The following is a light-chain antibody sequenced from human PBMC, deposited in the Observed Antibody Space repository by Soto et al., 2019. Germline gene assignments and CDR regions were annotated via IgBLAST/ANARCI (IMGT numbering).Light chain of an antibody. V-gene: IGKV1D-16*01. CDR1: QDISSW. CDR3: QHYKCYPLT. CDR2: AAS. J-gene: IGKJ4*01. Sequence: DIQMTQSPSSLSASVGDRVTITCRASQDISSWLAWYQQKPEKAPKSLIYAASNLQSGVPSRFSGSGSGTEFTLTISTLQPEDFATYYCQHYKCYPLTFGGGTKVEIK.